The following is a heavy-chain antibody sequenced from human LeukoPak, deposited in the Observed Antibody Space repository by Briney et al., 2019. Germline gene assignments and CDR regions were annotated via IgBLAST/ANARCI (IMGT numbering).Heavy chain of an antibody. D-gene: IGHD3-10*01. CDR3: ARALRFGELFLDFDY. V-gene: IGHV4-39*01. J-gene: IGHJ4*02. CDR1: GGSISSSSYY. CDR2: IYYSGST. Sequence: SETLSLTCTVSGGSISSSSYYWGWIRQPPGKGLEWIGSIYYSGSTYYNPSLKSRVTISVDTSKDQLSLKLSSVTAADTAVYYCARALRFGELFLDFDYWGQGTLVTVSS.